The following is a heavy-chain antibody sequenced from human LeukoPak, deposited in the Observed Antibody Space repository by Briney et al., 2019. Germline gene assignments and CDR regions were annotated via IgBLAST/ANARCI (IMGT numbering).Heavy chain of an antibody. CDR1: GLTFSNFA. Sequence: GGSLRLSCAASGLTFSNFAMSWVRQAPGKGLEWVSAISGGGDSTYYADSVKGRFTVSRDNSKNTLYLQMNSLTDDDTAVYYCARATGDVFSLWGQGTLVTVSS. CDR2: ISGGGDST. V-gene: IGHV3-23*01. D-gene: IGHD7-27*01. J-gene: IGHJ4*02. CDR3: ARATGDVFSL.